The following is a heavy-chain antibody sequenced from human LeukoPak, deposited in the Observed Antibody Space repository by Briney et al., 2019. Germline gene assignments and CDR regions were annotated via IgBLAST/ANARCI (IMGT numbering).Heavy chain of an antibody. CDR1: GFTFNSYT. Sequence: PGGSLRLSCVASGFTFNSYTLTWVRQAPGKGLESLSYISRSSNTIYYADSVKGRFTISRDNGKNSLYPQMNSLRDEDTAVYYCAADFVYWGQGTLVTVSS. CDR3: AADFVY. V-gene: IGHV3-48*02. CDR2: ISRSSNTI. J-gene: IGHJ4*02.